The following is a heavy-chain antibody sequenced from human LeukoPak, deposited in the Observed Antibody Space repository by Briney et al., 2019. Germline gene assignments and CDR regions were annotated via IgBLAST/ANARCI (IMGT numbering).Heavy chain of an antibody. CDR3: ARAIWSGYYYGMDV. Sequence: GGSLRLSCAASGFTFSSYWMNWARQAPGKGLEWVASINHNGNVNYYVDSVKGRFTISRENAKNSLYLQMNSLRAEDTAVYYCARAIWSGYYYGMDVWGQGTTVTVSS. CDR1: GFTFSSYW. D-gene: IGHD3-3*01. V-gene: IGHV3-7*03. CDR2: INHNGNVN. J-gene: IGHJ6*02.